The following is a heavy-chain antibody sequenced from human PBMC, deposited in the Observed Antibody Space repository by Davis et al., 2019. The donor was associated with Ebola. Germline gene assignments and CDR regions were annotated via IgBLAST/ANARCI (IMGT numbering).Heavy chain of an antibody. D-gene: IGHD4-17*01. Sequence: ASVKVSCKASGYTFTSYYMHWVRQAPGQGLEWMGIINPSGGSTSYAQKFQGRVTITADKSTTTAYMELSSLRSEDTAVYYCAKTVDYGDYVLTGLDVWGQGTTVIVSS. CDR3: AKTVDYGDYVLTGLDV. J-gene: IGHJ6*02. V-gene: IGHV1-46*01. CDR1: GYTFTSYY. CDR2: INPSGGST.